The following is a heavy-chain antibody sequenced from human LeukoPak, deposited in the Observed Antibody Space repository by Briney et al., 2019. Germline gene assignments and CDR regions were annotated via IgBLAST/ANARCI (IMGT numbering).Heavy chain of an antibody. CDR2: ISGSGGST. J-gene: IGHJ3*02. V-gene: IGHV3-23*01. D-gene: IGHD2-2*01. CDR1: GFSFSSYV. CDR3: ARGLGSSTSRHTFDI. Sequence: GGSLRLSCAASGFSFSSYVMSWVRQAPGKGLEWVSAISGSGGSTYFADSVKGRFTISRDNSKNTLYLQMNSLSAENTAIYYCARGLGSSTSRHTFDIWGQGTMVTVSS.